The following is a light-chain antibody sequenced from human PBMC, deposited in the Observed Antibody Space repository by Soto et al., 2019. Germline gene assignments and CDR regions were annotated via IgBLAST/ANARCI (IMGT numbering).Light chain of an antibody. V-gene: IGKV3-15*01. CDR1: QSVSGY. J-gene: IGKJ1*01. CDR3: LQHYTWPWT. CDR2: RIF. Sequence: IVLTQSPGTGATFPCEAGARFCRASQSVSGYLAWYHQKPGQAPRLVIQRIFTRAIGVPARFSGSGSETEFTLTISGLQSEDSGVYYCLQHYTWPWTFGQGTKVDIK.